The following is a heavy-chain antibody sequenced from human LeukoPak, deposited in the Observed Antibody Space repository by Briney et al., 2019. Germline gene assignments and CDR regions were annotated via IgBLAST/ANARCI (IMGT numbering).Heavy chain of an antibody. Sequence: PGGSLRLSCAASRFTFSSYSMNWVRQAPGKGLEWVSGINWNGGSTGYADSVKGRFTISRDNAKNSLYLQMDSLSAEDTAFYYCAKNLGSGWYFPFDYWGQGTLVTVSS. CDR3: AKNLGSGWYFPFDY. D-gene: IGHD6-19*01. CDR2: INWNGGST. V-gene: IGHV3-20*04. J-gene: IGHJ4*02. CDR1: RFTFSSYS.